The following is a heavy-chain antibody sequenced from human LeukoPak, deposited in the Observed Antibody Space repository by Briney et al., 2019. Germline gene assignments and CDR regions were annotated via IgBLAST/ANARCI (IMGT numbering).Heavy chain of an antibody. CDR3: AREVNGRGDYVWGSYRYLDY. CDR1: GGTFSSYA. CDR2: IIPIFGTA. Sequence: SVKVSCKASGGTFSSYAISWVRQAPGQGLEWMGGIIPIFGTANYAQKFQGRVTITADESTSTAYMELSSLRSEDTAVYYCAREVNGRGDYVWGSYRYLDYWGQGTLVTVSS. V-gene: IGHV1-69*01. J-gene: IGHJ4*02. D-gene: IGHD3-16*02.